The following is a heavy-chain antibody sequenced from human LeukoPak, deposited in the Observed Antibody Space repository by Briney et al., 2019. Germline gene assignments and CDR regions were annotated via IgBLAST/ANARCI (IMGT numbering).Heavy chain of an antibody. J-gene: IGHJ4*02. CDR1: GGSISSGGYS. D-gene: IGHD3-9*01. Sequence: SETLSLTCAVSGGSISSGGYSWSWIRQPPGKGLEWIGYIYYSGSTYYNPSLKSRVTISVDTSKNQFSLKLSSVTAADTAVCYCARVRYFDWLNLDYWGQGTLVTVSS. V-gene: IGHV4-30-4*07. CDR2: IYYSGST. CDR3: ARVRYFDWLNLDY.